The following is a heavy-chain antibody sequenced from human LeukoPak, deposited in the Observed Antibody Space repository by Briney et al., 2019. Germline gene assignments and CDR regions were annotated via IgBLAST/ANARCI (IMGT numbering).Heavy chain of an antibody. D-gene: IGHD4-23*01. V-gene: IGHV1-2*02. CDR1: GYTFTGYY. J-gene: IGHJ4*02. Sequence: GASVKVSCKASGYTFTGYYMHWVRQAPGQGLEWMGWINPNSGGTNYAQKFQGRVTMTRDTSISTAYMELSRLRSDDTAVYYCARGLYGGNPYYFDYWGQGTLVTVSS. CDR2: INPNSGGT. CDR3: ARGLYGGNPYYFDY.